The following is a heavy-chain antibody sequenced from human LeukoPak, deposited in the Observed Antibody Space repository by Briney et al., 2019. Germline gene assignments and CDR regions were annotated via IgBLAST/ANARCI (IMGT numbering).Heavy chain of an antibody. CDR2: INPSGGST. CDR3: ARGGAGSYDSSGYYYY. J-gene: IGHJ4*02. V-gene: IGHV1-46*01. CDR1: GYTFTSYY. D-gene: IGHD3-22*01. Sequence: ASVKVSCEASGYTFTSYYMHWVRQAPGQGLEWMGTINPSGGSTSYAQKFQGRVTMTRDTSTSTVYMELSSLRSEDTAVYYCARGGAGSYDSSGYYYYWGQGTLVTVSS.